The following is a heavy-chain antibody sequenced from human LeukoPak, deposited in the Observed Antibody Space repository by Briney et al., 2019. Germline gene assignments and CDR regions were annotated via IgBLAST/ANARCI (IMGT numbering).Heavy chain of an antibody. Sequence: GRSLRLSCAASGFTFSSYGMHWVRQAPGKGLEWVAVISYDGSNKYYADSVKGRFTISRDNSKNTLYLQMNSLRAEDTAVYYCANALHYYYDSSGFDYWGQGALVTVSS. CDR3: ANALHYYYDSSGFDY. V-gene: IGHV3-30*18. CDR1: GFTFSSYG. D-gene: IGHD3-22*01. J-gene: IGHJ4*02. CDR2: ISYDGSNK.